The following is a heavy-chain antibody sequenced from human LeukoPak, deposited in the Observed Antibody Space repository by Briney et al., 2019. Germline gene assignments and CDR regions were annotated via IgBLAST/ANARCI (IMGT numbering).Heavy chain of an antibody. Sequence: GGSLRLSCSASGFTFNSYAMHWVRQAPGKGLESVSAISSNGGSTYYADSVKGRFTISRDNSKNTLYLQMNSLRAEDTAVYYCAKGGDEPPPWFDPWGQGTLVTVSS. J-gene: IGHJ5*02. D-gene: IGHD3-16*01. V-gene: IGHV3-64*04. CDR3: AKGGDEPPPWFDP. CDR1: GFTFNSYA. CDR2: ISSNGGST.